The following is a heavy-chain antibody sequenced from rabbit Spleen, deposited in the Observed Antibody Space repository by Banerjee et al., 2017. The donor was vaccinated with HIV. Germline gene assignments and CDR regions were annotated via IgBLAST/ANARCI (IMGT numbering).Heavy chain of an antibody. CDR2: INSANGNA. CDR1: GFSISSRYG. CDR3: ARDLAGAIGWNFYL. Sequence: QEQLEESGGGLVKPEGTLTLTCTASGFSISSRYGMCWVRQAPGKGLEWIACINSANGNAVYASWAKGRFTISKTSSTTVTLQMTSLTAADTATYFCARDLAGAIGWNFYLWGPGTLVTVS. J-gene: IGHJ4*01. D-gene: IGHD4-1*01. V-gene: IGHV1S45*01.